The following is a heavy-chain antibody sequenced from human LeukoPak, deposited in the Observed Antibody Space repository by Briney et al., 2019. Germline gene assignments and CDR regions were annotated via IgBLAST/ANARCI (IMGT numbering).Heavy chain of an antibody. CDR2: IDWDDDK. Sequence: SGPTLVNPTQTLTLTCTFSGFSLSTSGMRVSWICQPPGKALEWLARIDWDDDKFYSTSLKTRLTISKDTSKNQVVLTMTNMDPVDTATYYCARQYYYDSSGYYGVDYWGQGTLVTVSS. V-gene: IGHV2-70*04. D-gene: IGHD3-22*01. CDR3: ARQYYYDSSGYYGVDY. CDR1: GFSLSTSGMR. J-gene: IGHJ4*02.